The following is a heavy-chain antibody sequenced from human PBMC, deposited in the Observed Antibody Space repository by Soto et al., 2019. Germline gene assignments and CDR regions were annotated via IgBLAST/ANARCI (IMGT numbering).Heavy chain of an antibody. Sequence: QVQLMQSRPEVKTPGASVKLSCKASGYTFSSYVITWVRQAPGQGLEWMGWISPFNYNTNYAQKFQGRVTMTTDTSTNTAYMELRRRRTDDTAVYYCARGGRRSGWFDPWGQGTLVTVSS. CDR1: GYTFSSYV. V-gene: IGHV1-18*01. J-gene: IGHJ5*02. CDR2: ISPFNYNT. D-gene: IGHD1-1*01. CDR3: ARGGRRSGWFDP.